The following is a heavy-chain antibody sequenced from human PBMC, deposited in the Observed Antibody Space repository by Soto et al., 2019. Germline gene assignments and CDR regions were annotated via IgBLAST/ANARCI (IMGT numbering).Heavy chain of an antibody. Sequence: PSETLSLTCTVSGGSISSGDYYWSWIRQPPGKGLEWIGYIYYSGSTYYNPSLKSRVTISVDTSKNQFSLKLSPVTAADTAVYYCARNYYDSSGYYLDLGFDYWGQGTLVTVSS. J-gene: IGHJ4*02. CDR1: GGSISSGDYY. CDR2: IYYSGST. CDR3: ARNYYDSSGYYLDLGFDY. V-gene: IGHV4-30-4*01. D-gene: IGHD3-22*01.